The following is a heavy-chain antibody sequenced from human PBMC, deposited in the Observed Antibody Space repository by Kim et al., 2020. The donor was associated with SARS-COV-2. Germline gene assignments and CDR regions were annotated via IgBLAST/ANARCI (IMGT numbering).Heavy chain of an antibody. CDR2: IYYSGST. CDR3: ARLGDILTGYRFDY. V-gene: IGHV4-39*01. Sequence: SETLSLTCTVSGGSISSSSYYWGWIRQPPGKGLEWIGSIYYSGSTYYNPSLKSRVTISVDTSKNQFSLKLSSVTAADTAVYYCARLGDILTGYRFDYWGQGTLVTVSS. CDR1: GGSISSSSYY. J-gene: IGHJ4*02. D-gene: IGHD3-9*01.